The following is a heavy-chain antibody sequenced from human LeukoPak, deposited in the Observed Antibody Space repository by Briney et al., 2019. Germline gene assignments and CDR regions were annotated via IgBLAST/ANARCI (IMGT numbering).Heavy chain of an antibody. V-gene: IGHV4-59*01. CDR1: GGSISSYY. D-gene: IGHD1-26*01. J-gene: IGHJ3*02. CDR3: ARVGGSYGYAFDI. Sequence: SETLSLTCTVSGGSISSYYWSWIRQPPGKGLEWIGYIYYSGSTNYNPSLKSRVTMSVDTSKNQFSLKLSSVTAADTAVYYCARVGGSYGYAFDIWGQGTMVTVSS. CDR2: IYYSGST.